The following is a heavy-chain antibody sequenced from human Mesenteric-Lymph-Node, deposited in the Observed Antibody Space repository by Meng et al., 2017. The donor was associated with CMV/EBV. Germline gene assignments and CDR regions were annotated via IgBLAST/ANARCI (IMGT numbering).Heavy chain of an antibody. J-gene: IGHJ5*02. V-gene: IGHV1-69*05. CDR1: GYTFTSYD. Sequence: SVKVSCKASGYTFTSYDINWVRQATGQGLEWMGGIIPIFGTANYAQKFQGRVTITTDESTSTAYMELSSLRSEDTAVYYCARDREVVTPYNWFDPWGQGTLVTVSS. CDR3: ARDREVVTPYNWFDP. CDR2: IIPIFGTA. D-gene: IGHD4-23*01.